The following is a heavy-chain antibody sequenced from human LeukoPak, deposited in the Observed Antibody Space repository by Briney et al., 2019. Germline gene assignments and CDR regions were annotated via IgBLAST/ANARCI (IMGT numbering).Heavy chain of an antibody. V-gene: IGHV4-61*02. CDR2: IYTSGST. CDR1: GGSISSGSYY. CDR3: ARDRSSSWQWWFDP. Sequence: PSQTLSLTCTVSGGSISSGSYYWSWIRQPAGKGLEWIGRIYTSGSTNYNPSLKSRVTISVDTSKNQFSLKLSSVTAADTAVYYCARDRSSSWQWWFDPWGQGTLVTVSS. D-gene: IGHD6-13*01. J-gene: IGHJ5*02.